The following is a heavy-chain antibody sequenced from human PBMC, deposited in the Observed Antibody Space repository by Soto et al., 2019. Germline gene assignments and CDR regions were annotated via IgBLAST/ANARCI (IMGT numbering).Heavy chain of an antibody. D-gene: IGHD2-2*01. Sequence: EVQLVQSGAEVKKPGESLKISCKGSGYSFTSYWIGWVRQMPGKGLEWMGIIYPGDSDTRYSPSFQGQVTISADKSISIAYLQWSSLKASDTAMYYCARGYCSSTSCYGGNAFDIWGQGTMVTVSS. CDR3: ARGYCSSTSCYGGNAFDI. CDR1: GYSFTSYW. V-gene: IGHV5-51*03. J-gene: IGHJ3*02. CDR2: IYPGDSDT.